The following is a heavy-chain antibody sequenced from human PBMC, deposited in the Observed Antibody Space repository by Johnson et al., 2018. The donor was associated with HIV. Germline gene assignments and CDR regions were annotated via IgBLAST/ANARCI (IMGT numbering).Heavy chain of an antibody. Sequence: VQLVASGEGLVQPGGSLRLSCAASGFTFSNYWMHWVRLAPGKGLVWVSRINSDGSSTNYADSVTGRFTISRDNAKNTLYLQMNSLRAGDTAVYYCARDKCSGGSCYDDDVFDIWGQGTMVTVSS. CDR2: INSDGSST. CDR1: GFTFSNYW. J-gene: IGHJ3*02. CDR3: ARDKCSGGSCYDDDVFDI. D-gene: IGHD2-15*01. V-gene: IGHV3-74*01.